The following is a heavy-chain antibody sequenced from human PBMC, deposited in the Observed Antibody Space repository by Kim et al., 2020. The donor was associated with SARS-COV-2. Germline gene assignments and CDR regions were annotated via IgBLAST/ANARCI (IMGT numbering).Heavy chain of an antibody. Sequence: GGSLRLSCTASGFTFGDYAMSWVRQAPGKGLEWVGFIRSKAYGGPTEYAASVKGRFTISRDDSKSIAYLQMNSLKTEDTAVYYCTSNRVLRYFEYWGQGT. CDR2: IRSKAYGGPT. D-gene: IGHD3-9*01. CDR3: TSNRVLRYFEY. CDR1: GFTFGDYA. V-gene: IGHV3-49*04. J-gene: IGHJ4*02.